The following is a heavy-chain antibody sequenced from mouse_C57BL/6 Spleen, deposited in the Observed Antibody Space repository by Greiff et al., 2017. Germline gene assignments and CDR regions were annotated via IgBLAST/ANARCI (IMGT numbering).Heavy chain of an antibody. V-gene: IGHV1-59*01. CDR1: GYTFTSYW. Sequence: VQLQQPGAELVRPGTSVKLSCKASGYTFTSYWMHWVKQRPGQGLEWIGVIDPSDSYTNYNQKFKGKATLTVATSSSTAYMQLSSLTSEDSAVYYCARNYYYYAMDYWGQGTSVTVSS. D-gene: IGHD1-1*01. CDR3: ARNYYYYAMDY. CDR2: IDPSDSYT. J-gene: IGHJ4*01.